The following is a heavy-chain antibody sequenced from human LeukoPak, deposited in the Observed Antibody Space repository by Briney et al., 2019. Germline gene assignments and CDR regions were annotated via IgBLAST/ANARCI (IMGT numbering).Heavy chain of an antibody. J-gene: IGHJ4*02. CDR2: ISYDGSNK. D-gene: IGHD4-17*01. CDR1: GFTFSSYG. CDR3: AKMNSGDYDY. V-gene: IGHV3-30*18. Sequence: AGGSLRLSCAASGFTFSSYGMHWVRQAPGKGLEWVAVISYDGSNKYYADSVKGRFTISRDNSKNTLYLQMNSLRAEDTAVYYCAKMNSGDYDYWGQGTLVTVSS.